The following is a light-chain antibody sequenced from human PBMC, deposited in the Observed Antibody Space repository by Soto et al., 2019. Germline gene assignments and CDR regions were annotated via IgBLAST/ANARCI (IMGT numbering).Light chain of an antibody. CDR1: YLGDKY. Sequence: SYELTQPPSVSVSPGQTASITFSGVYLGDKYVSWYQQKPGQSPVLVIYQDSKRPSGIPERFSGSNSGNTATLTISGTQARDEADYCCQAWDNSSYVFGTGTKLTVL. V-gene: IGLV3-1*01. J-gene: IGLJ1*01. CDR2: QDS. CDR3: QAWDNSSYV.